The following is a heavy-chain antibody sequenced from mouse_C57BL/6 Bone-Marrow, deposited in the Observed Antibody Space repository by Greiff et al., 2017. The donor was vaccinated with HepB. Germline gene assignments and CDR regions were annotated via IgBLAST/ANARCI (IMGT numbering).Heavy chain of an antibody. CDR3: ARKGITAVVEGDAMDY. V-gene: IGHV14-3*01. J-gene: IGHJ4*01. Sequence: VQLQQSVAELMRPGASVKLSCTASGFNIKNTYMHWVKQRPEQGLEWIGRIDPANGNTKYAPKFQGKATITADTSSNTAYLQLSSLTSEDTAIYYCARKGITAVVEGDAMDYWRQGTSVTVSS. CDR1: GFNIKNTY. D-gene: IGHD1-1*01. CDR2: IDPANGNT.